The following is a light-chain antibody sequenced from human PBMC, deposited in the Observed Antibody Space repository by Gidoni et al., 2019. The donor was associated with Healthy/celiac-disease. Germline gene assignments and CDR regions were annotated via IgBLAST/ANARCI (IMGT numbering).Light chain of an antibody. Sequence: QSVLTQPPSVSGDPGQRVTISCTGSSSNIGAGHDVHWYQQLPGTAPKLLIYGNSKRPSGVPDRFSGSKSGTSASLAITGLQAEDEADYYCQSYDSSLSAVVFGGGTKLTVL. V-gene: IGLV1-40*01. CDR3: QSYDSSLSAVV. J-gene: IGLJ2*01. CDR1: SSNIGAGHD. CDR2: GNS.